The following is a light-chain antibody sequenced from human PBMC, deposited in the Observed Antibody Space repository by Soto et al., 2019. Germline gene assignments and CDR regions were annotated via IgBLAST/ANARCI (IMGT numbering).Light chain of an antibody. V-gene: IGKV3-20*01. J-gene: IGKJ4*01. CDR1: QSVSSSY. CDR3: QQYGISPLT. CDR2: GAS. Sequence: EIVLTQSPGSLSLSPGERATLSCSASQSVSSSYLAWYQQKPGQAPRLLIYGASSRATGIPDRFSGSGSGTDFTLTISRLEPEDLAVYYCQQYGISPLTFGGVSKVDIK.